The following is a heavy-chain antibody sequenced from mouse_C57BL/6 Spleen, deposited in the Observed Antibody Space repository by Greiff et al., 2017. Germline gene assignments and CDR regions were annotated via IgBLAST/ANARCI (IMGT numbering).Heavy chain of an antibody. Sequence: QVQLQQSGAELVRPGTSVTVSCKASGYAFTNYLIEWVKQRPGQGLEWIGVIYPGSGGTNYNEKFKGKATLTADKSSSTAYRQLSSLTSEDSAVYFCARLVGYLMYFGVWGTGTTVTVSS. J-gene: IGHJ1*03. D-gene: IGHD5-1*01. CDR1: GYAFTNYL. V-gene: IGHV1-54*01. CDR2: IYPGSGGT. CDR3: ARLVGYLMYFGV.